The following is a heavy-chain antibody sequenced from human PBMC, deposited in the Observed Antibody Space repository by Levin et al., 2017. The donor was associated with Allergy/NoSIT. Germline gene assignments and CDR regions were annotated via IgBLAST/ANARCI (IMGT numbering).Heavy chain of an antibody. V-gene: IGHV3-48*01. CDR2: ISSSSSTI. Sequence: SCAASGFTFSSYSMNWVRQAPGKGLEWVSYISSSSSTIYYADSVKGRFTISRDNAKNSLYLQMNSLRAEDTAVYYCARGILLDAFDIWGQGTMVTVSS. CDR1: GFTFSSYS. CDR3: ARGILLDAFDI. J-gene: IGHJ3*02. D-gene: IGHD2-15*01.